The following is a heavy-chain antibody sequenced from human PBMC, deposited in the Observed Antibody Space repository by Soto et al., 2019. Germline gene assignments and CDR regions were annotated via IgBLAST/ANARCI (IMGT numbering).Heavy chain of an antibody. CDR1: GFTFSSYC. CDR3: TSDWRGRLRDGFDT. V-gene: IGHV3-74*01. J-gene: IGHJ3*02. D-gene: IGHD4-17*01. CDR2: INTDESTI. Sequence: EVQLVESGGGLVQPGGSLRLSCAASGFTFSSYCMHWVRQAPGKGLVCVSRINTDESTITYADSVKGRFTISRDNAKSTLYLQMNNLSVEDTAVDFCTSDWRGRLRDGFDTWGQGTVVTVSS.